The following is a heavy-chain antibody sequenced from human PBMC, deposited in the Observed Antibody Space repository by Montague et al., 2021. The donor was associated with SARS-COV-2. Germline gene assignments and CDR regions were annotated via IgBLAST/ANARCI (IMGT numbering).Heavy chain of an antibody. CDR3: AKDHYASGKMGFFDL. CDR1: GFKFYDSA. Sequence: SLRLSCAASGFKFYDSAMYWVRQAPGKGLEWVSGINWNSGSVDYADSVKGRFTISRDNTKNSLFLQMSSLRTEDTALYYCAKDHYASGKMGFFDLWGRGTLVTVSS. CDR2: INWNSGSV. J-gene: IGHJ2*01. D-gene: IGHD3-16*01. V-gene: IGHV3-9*01.